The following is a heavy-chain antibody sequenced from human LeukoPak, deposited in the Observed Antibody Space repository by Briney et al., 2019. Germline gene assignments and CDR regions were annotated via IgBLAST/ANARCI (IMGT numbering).Heavy chain of an antibody. D-gene: IGHD1-26*01. Sequence: SETLSLTCTVSGGSVSSGSYYWSWIRQPPGKGLKWIGYIYYSGSTNYNPSLKSRVTISVDTSKNQFSLKLSSVTAADTAVYYCASSGRHLDYWGQGTLVTVSS. CDR3: ASSGRHLDY. V-gene: IGHV4-61*01. CDR2: IYYSGST. CDR1: GGSVSSGSYY. J-gene: IGHJ4*02.